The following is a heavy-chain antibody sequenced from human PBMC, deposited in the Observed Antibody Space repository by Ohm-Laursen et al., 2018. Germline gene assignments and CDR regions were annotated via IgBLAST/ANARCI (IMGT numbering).Heavy chain of an antibody. J-gene: IGHJ5*02. Sequence: SLRLSCAASGFTFSNAWMSWVRQTPGKGLEWVSSISADVRSTYYADSVKGRFTISRDNSKNTLDLQMKSLRVEDTAMYYCARGWGWFDPWGQGTLVTVSS. CDR1: GFTFSNAW. D-gene: IGHD3-16*01. CDR3: ARGWGWFDP. CDR2: ISADVRST. V-gene: IGHV3-23*01.